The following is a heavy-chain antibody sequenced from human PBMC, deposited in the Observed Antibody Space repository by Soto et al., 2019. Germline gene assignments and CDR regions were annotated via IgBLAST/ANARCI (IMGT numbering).Heavy chain of an antibody. CDR2: ISPSGST. V-gene: IGHV4-59*01. J-gene: IGHJ5*02. CDR1: GGSFSSYY. Sequence: PSETLALPCPFSGGSFSSYYWSWIRQPTGKGLAWIGYISPSGSTNYNPSLNSRVTIPVDTSKNKISLKLTSVTAAATAVYFCARSQGCTNGVCGLLDPWGQGTLVTVSS. CDR3: ARSQGCTNGVCGLLDP. D-gene: IGHD2-8*01.